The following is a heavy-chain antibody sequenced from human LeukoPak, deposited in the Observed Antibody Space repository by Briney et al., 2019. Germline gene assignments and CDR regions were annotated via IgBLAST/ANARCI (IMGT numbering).Heavy chain of an antibody. CDR1: GFTFSSYA. D-gene: IGHD3-22*01. Sequence: GGSLRLSCAASGFTFSSYAMSWVRQAPGKGLEWVSAISGSGGSTYYADSEKGRFTISRDNSKNTLYLQMNSLRAEDTAVYYCAVLCIVVVNHHDAFDIWGQGTMVTVSS. CDR2: ISGSGGST. J-gene: IGHJ3*02. CDR3: AVLCIVVVNHHDAFDI. V-gene: IGHV3-23*01.